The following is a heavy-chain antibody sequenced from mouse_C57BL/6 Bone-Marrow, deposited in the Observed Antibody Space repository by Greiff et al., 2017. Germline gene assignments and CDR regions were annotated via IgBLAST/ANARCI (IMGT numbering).Heavy chain of an antibody. J-gene: IGHJ1*03. CDR3: APLYYGSSYGYFDV. CDR1: GYTFTSYW. V-gene: IGHV1-50*01. Sequence: QVQLQQPGAELVKPGASVKLSCKASGYTFTSYWMQWVKQRPGQGLEWIGEIDHSDSYTNYNQKFKGKATLTVDTSSSTAYMQLSSLTSEDSAVYYCAPLYYGSSYGYFDVWGTGTTVTVSS. CDR2: IDHSDSYT. D-gene: IGHD1-1*01.